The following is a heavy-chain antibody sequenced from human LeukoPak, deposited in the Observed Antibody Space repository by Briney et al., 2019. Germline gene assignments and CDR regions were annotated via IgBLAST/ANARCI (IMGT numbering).Heavy chain of an antibody. CDR2: INPNSGGT. Sequence: ASVKVSCKASGYTFTGYYMHWVRQAPGQGLEWMGWINPNSGGTNYAQKFQGRVTMTRDTSISTAYMELSRLRSDDTAVYYCARGPRVGAVAGRYNWFNPWGQGTLVTVSS. CDR1: GYTFTGYY. D-gene: IGHD6-19*01. J-gene: IGHJ5*02. CDR3: ARGPRVGAVAGRYNWFNP. V-gene: IGHV1-2*02.